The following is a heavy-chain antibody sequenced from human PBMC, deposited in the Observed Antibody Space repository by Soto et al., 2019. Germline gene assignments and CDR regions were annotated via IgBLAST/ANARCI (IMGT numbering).Heavy chain of an antibody. V-gene: IGHV4-61*08. CDR1: DFSVSSDGSY. D-gene: IGHD2-2*01. J-gene: IGHJ4*02. CDR3: SIVPRHRYECHY. CDR2: VYYTGST. Sequence: PSETLSLTCTVSDFSVSSDGSYWSWIRQPPGKGLEWIGYVYYTGSTNYNPSLKSRVTIAVDTSKNQFTLKLRSVTAADTAVYYCSIVPRHRYECHYWGQGPLGTRS.